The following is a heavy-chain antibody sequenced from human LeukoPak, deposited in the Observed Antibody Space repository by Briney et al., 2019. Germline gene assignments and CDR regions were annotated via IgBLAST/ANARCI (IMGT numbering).Heavy chain of an antibody. CDR2: ISGSGGGT. CDR1: GITLSNYG. V-gene: IGHV3-23*01. D-gene: IGHD3-22*01. CDR3: AKRGVVIRVILVGFHKEAYYFDS. Sequence: GGSLRLSCAVSGITLSNYGMSWVRQAPGKGLEWVAGISGSGGGTYYADSVKGRFTISRDNPKNTLYLQMNSLRAEDTAVYLCAKRGVVIRVILVGFHKEAYYFDSWGQGALVTVSS. J-gene: IGHJ4*02.